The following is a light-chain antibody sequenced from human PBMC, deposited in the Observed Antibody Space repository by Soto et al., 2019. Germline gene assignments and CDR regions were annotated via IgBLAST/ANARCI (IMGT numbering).Light chain of an antibody. V-gene: IGLV8-61*01. CDR1: SGTVSTSNY. CDR2: RTD. Sequence: QTVVTQEPSFSVSPGGTVTLTCGLNSGTVSTSNYPSWYQQTPGQPPRMLIYRTDSRSSGVPDRFSGSILGNTAALTITGAQADDESDYYCVLYMGGGIAVFGGGTKLTVL. CDR3: VLYMGGGIAV. J-gene: IGLJ3*02.